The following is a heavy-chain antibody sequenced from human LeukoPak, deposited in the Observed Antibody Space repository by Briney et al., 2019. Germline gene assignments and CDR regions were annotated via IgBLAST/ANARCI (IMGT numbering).Heavy chain of an antibody. V-gene: IGHV4-59*02. J-gene: IGHJ3*02. CDR1: GGSVSSSF. Sequence: SETLSLTCSVSGGSVSSSFWSWIRQPPGKGLEWIGHLYYSGSTNYNPSLKSRVTISVDTSKNHFSLKVTSVTAADTAVYYCARVGPTDDYGDSHDAFDIWGQGTLVAVSS. CDR3: ARVGPTDDYGDSHDAFDI. D-gene: IGHD4-17*01. CDR2: LYYSGST.